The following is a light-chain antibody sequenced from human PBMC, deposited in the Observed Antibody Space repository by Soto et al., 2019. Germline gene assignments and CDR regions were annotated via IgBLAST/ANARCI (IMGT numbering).Light chain of an antibody. CDR2: KAS. V-gene: IGKV1-5*03. CDR3: QQYSYFAT. Sequence: DIQMTQSPSTLSASVGDRVTITCRASQSISSWLTWYQQKAGQAPKLLIYKASIVGSGVPSRFSGSGSGTEFTLTISRLQHDDSATYYCQQYSYFATFGQGTRVEVK. CDR1: QSISSW. J-gene: IGKJ1*01.